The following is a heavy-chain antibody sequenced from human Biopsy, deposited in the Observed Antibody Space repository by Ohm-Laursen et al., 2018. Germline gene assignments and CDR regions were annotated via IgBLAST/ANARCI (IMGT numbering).Heavy chain of an antibody. J-gene: IGHJ4*02. CDR2: ITHSGYT. D-gene: IGHD2-8*01. V-gene: IGHV4-34*01. Sequence: SDTLSLTCTVYSGSFSSNYWTWIRQPPGKGLEWIGEITHSGYTNYNPSLKSRVTVSVDKSKNQFSLKLSSVTAADTAVYYCASRLYGPNPIDYWGQGTLVTVSS. CDR3: ASRLYGPNPIDY. CDR1: SGSFSSNY.